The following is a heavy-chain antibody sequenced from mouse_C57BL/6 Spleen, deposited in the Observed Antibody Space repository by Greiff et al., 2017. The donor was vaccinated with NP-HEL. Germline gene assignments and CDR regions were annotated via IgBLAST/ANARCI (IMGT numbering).Heavy chain of an antibody. CDR3: ARKGDGYYRYFDV. Sequence: VPLQPFCTASGYTFTSYWMHWVKQRPGHGLEWHGQIDPSDSYTHYIHKLKCKSTLTVDKSSSTAYKQLSSLASEDSAVYHCARKGDGYYRYFDVWGAGTTVTVSS. CDR2: IDPSDSYT. CDR1: GYTFTSYW. V-gene: IGHV1-69*01. D-gene: IGHD2-3*01. J-gene: IGHJ1*01.